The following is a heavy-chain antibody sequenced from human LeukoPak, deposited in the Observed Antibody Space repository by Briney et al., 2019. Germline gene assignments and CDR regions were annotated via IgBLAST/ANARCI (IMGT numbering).Heavy chain of an antibody. D-gene: IGHD6-19*01. Sequence: SETLSLTCTVSGGSISSGGYYWSWIRQPPGKGLEWIGYIYHSGSTYYNPSLKSRVTISVGRSKNQFSLKLSSVTAADTAVYYCARVYSSGSRAFQHWGQGTLVTVSS. CDR1: GGSISSGGYY. CDR3: ARVYSSGSRAFQH. V-gene: IGHV4-30-2*01. J-gene: IGHJ1*01. CDR2: IYHSGST.